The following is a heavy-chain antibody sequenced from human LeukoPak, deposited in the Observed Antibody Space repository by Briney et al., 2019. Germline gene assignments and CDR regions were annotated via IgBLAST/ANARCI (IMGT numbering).Heavy chain of an antibody. V-gene: IGHV3-30-3*01. D-gene: IGHD3-22*01. CDR1: GFTFSSYA. CDR2: ISYDGSNK. Sequence: PGRSLRLSCAASGFTFSSYAMHWVRQAPGKGLEWVAVISYDGSNKYYADSVKGRFTISRDNSKNTLYLQMNSLRAEDTAVYYCARDAYYASSGYCSAWGQGTLVTVSS. J-gene: IGHJ4*02. CDR3: ARDAYYASSGYCSA.